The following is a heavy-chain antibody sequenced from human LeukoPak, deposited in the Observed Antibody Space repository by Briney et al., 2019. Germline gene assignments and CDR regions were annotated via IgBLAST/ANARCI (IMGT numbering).Heavy chain of an antibody. CDR2: IYPRGST. CDR3: ARFSPRAMGNYLDF. Sequence: PSETLSLTCAVSGGSISSGSYSWSWIWQPPGKGLERIGYIYPRGSTYYNPSLKSRVILSLDKSASQFSLNLSSVTAADTAVYYCARFSPRAMGNYLDFWGQGTLVTVSS. CDR1: GGSISSGSYS. V-gene: IGHV4-30-2*01. J-gene: IGHJ4*02. D-gene: IGHD7-27*01.